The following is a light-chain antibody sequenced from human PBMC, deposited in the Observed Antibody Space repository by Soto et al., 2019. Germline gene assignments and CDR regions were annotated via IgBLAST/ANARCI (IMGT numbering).Light chain of an antibody. CDR2: GAS. CDR3: QQYGSTGT. V-gene: IGKV3-20*01. J-gene: IGKJ1*01. Sequence: EIVLTQSPGILSLSPGERATLSCRASQSVSSSYLAWYQQKPGQAPRLLIDGASSRATGIPDRFSGSGSGTDFTLTISRMEPEDFAVYYCQQYGSTGTFGQRTKVDIK. CDR1: QSVSSSY.